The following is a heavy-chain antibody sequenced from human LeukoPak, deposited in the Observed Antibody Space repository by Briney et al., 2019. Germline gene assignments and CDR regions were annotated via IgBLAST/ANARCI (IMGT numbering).Heavy chain of an antibody. CDR2: IYSGGST. D-gene: IGHD2-15*01. V-gene: IGHV3-66*01. Sequence: GGSLRLSCAASGFTVSTNFLTWVRQAPEKGLEWVSFIYSGGSTYYADSVKGGFTISRDNSKNTLYLQMNSLRAENTAVYYWARFCSGGSCYDWGQGTRSPSPQ. J-gene: IGHJ4*02. CDR3: ARFCSGGSCYD. CDR1: GFTVSTNF.